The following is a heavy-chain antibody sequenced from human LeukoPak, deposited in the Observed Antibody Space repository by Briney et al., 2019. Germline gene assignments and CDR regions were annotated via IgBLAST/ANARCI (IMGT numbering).Heavy chain of an antibody. CDR2: IKQGGSEK. J-gene: IGHJ6*04. CDR3: AELGITMIGGV. CDR1: GFTFSSYW. D-gene: IGHD3-10*02. Sequence: GGSLRLSCAASGFTFSSYWMSWVRQAPGKGLEWVANIKQGGSEKYYVDSVKGRFTISRDNAKNSLYPQMNSLRAEDTAVYYCAELGITMIGGVWGKGTTVTISS. V-gene: IGHV3-7*01.